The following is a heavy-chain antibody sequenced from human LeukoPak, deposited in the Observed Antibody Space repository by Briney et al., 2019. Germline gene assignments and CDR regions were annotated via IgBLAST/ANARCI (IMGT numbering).Heavy chain of an antibody. CDR1: GFSFSRQA. J-gene: IGHJ4*02. CDR3: VTTYKYDRSGYYPFDY. Sequence: GGSLRLSCSASGFSFSRQALHWVRQAPGKGLEYVSAISSNGGSTHYADSVKGRFIISRDNSKNTLYLQMSSLRAEDTAVYYCVTTYKYDRSGYYPFDYWGQGTLVTVSS. D-gene: IGHD3-22*01. V-gene: IGHV3-64D*09. CDR2: ISSNGGST.